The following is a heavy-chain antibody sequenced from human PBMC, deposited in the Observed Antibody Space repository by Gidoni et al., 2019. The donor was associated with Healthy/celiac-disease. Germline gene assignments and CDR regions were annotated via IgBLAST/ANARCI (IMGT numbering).Heavy chain of an antibody. CDR1: GGSVSSGSYS. CDR2: IYYSGST. Sequence: QVQLQESGPGLVKPSETLSLTCTVSGGSVSSGSYSWSWIRQPPGKGLEWIGYIYYSGSTNYNPSLKSRVTISVDTSKNQFSLKLSSVTAADTAVYYWARDMRGSWVFDYWGQGTLVTVSS. J-gene: IGHJ4*02. D-gene: IGHD1-26*01. CDR3: ARDMRGSWVFDY. V-gene: IGHV4-61*01.